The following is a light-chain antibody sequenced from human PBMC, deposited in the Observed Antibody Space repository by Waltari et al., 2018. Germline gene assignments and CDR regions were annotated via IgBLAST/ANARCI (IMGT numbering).Light chain of an antibody. Sequence: DIVMTQSPDSLAVSLGERATIHCKSTQSVLYSSNHNNYLAWYQQKPAQPPKLLIYWASTRESGVPDRFSGSGSGTDFTLTISSLQAEDVAVYYCQQYYSSPWTFGQGTKVEIK. CDR2: WAS. CDR1: QSVLYSSNHNNY. V-gene: IGKV4-1*01. CDR3: QQYYSSPWT. J-gene: IGKJ1*01.